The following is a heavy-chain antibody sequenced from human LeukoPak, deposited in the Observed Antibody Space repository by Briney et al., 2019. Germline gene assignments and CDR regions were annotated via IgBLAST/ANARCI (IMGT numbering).Heavy chain of an antibody. Sequence: GGSLRLSCAASGFTFSSYSMNWVRQAPGKGLEWVSSISSSSSYIYHADSVKGRFTISRDNAKNSLYLQMNSLRAEDTAVYYCARSRDYGDYDAFDIWGQRTMVTVSS. CDR3: ARSRDYGDYDAFDI. CDR1: GFTFSSYS. J-gene: IGHJ3*02. CDR2: ISSSSSYI. V-gene: IGHV3-21*01. D-gene: IGHD4-17*01.